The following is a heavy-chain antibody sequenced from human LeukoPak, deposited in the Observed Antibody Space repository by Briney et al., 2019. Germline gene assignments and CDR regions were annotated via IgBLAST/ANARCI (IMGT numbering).Heavy chain of an antibody. CDR2: ISYDGSNK. CDR3: ARYPSDWAYYYYGMDV. J-gene: IGHJ6*02. D-gene: IGHD2-2*01. V-gene: IGHV3-30-3*01. CDR1: GFTFSSYA. Sequence: GRSLRLSCAASGFTFSSYAMHWVRQAPGKGLEWVAVISYDGSNKYYADSAKGRFTISRDNSKNTLYLQMNSLRAEDTAVYYCARYPSDWAYYYYGMDVWGQGTTVTVSS.